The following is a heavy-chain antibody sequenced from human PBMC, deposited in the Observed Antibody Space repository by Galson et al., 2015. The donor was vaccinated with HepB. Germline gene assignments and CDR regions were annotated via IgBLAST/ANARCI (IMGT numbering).Heavy chain of an antibody. Sequence: SLRLSCAASGFTVSSNYMSWVRQAPGKGLEWVSVIYSGGSTYYADSVKGRFTISRDNSKNTLYLQMNSLRAEDTAVYYCARVWGGGSYSFDYWGQGTLVTVSS. CDR1: GFTVSSNY. V-gene: IGHV3-66*01. CDR2: IYSGGST. J-gene: IGHJ4*02. CDR3: ARVWGGGSYSFDY. D-gene: IGHD1-26*01.